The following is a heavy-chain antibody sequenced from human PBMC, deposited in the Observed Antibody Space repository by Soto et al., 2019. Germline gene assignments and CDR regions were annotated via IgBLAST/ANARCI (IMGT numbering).Heavy chain of an antibody. V-gene: IGHV1-69*04. CDR3: ARDYYDSSGYSLEYFQH. Sequence: SVKVSCKASGYTFTSYYMHWVRQAPGQGLEWVGRITPRLGIANYAQNFQGRVTIIADKSTNTVYMELSSLRSKDTAVYYCARDYYDSSGYSLEYFQHWGQGTLVTVSS. CDR1: GYTFTSYY. J-gene: IGHJ1*01. CDR2: ITPRLGIA. D-gene: IGHD3-22*01.